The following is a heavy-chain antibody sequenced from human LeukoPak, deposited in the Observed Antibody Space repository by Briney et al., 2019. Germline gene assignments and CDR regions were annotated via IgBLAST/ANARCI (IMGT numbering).Heavy chain of an antibody. CDR3: ARDRHCVNGVCHSPPGMDV. CDR1: GFILNDYG. Sequence: PGGSLRLSCAASGFILNDYGMHWVRHAPGKGLEWVADIWFDKNQHFADSVKGRFAISRDNSKNTVYLQINSLRAEDTAVYYCARDRHCVNGVCHSPPGMDVWGQGTTVTVSS. D-gene: IGHD2-8*01. V-gene: IGHV3-33*01. J-gene: IGHJ6*02. CDR2: IWFDKNQ.